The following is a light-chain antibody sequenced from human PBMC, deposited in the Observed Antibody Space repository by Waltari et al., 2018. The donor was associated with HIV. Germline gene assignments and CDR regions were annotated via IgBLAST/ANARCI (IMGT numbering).Light chain of an antibody. CDR1: SSDVGSYNL. V-gene: IGLV2-23*01. Sequence: QSALTKPAPVSGSPGQSITISCTGRSSDVGSYNLVSWYQQHPGKAPKLMIYEGIKRPSGVSNRFSGSKSGNTASLTISGLQAEDEADYYCCSYAGSSNWVFGGGTKLTVL. CDR2: EGI. CDR3: CSYAGSSNWV. J-gene: IGLJ3*02.